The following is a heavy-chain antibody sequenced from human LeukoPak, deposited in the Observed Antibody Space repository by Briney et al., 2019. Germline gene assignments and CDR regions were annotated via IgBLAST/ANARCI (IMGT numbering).Heavy chain of an antibody. CDR1: GYTFTGYY. CDR2: INPNSGGT. J-gene: IGHJ4*02. V-gene: IGHV1-2*02. D-gene: IGHD5-18*01. CDR3: AREIPYTAMGDY. Sequence: ASVKVSCKASGYTFTGYYMHWVRQAPGQGLEWMGWINPNSGGTNYAQKFQGSVTMTRDTSISTAYMELSRLRSDDTAVYYCAREIPYTAMGDYWSQGTLVTVSS.